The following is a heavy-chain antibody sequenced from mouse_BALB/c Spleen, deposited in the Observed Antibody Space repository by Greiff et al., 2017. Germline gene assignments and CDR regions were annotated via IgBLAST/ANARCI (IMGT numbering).Heavy chain of an antibody. D-gene: IGHD2-14*01. J-gene: IGHJ4*01. Sequence: VQLQQSGPGLVKPSQSLSLTCTVTGYSITSDYAWNWIRQFPGNKLEWMGYISYSGSTSYNPSLKSRISITRDTSKNQFFLQLNSVTTEDTATYYCARSGYDDYYAMDYWGQGTSVTVSS. CDR1: GYSITSDYA. V-gene: IGHV3-2*02. CDR2: ISYSGST. CDR3: ARSGYDDYYAMDY.